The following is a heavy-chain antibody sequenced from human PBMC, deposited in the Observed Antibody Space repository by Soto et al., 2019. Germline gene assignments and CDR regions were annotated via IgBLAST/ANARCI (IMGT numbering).Heavy chain of an antibody. Sequence: ASVKVSCKASGYTFTSYAMHWVRQAPGQRLEWMGWINAGNGNTKYSQKFQGRVTITRDTSASTAYMELSSLRSEDTAIYYCARARYDNSGYYAENYPDYWGQGTLVTVSS. CDR1: GYTFTSYA. CDR2: INAGNGNT. CDR3: ARARYDNSGYYAENYPDY. D-gene: IGHD3-22*01. J-gene: IGHJ4*02. V-gene: IGHV1-3*01.